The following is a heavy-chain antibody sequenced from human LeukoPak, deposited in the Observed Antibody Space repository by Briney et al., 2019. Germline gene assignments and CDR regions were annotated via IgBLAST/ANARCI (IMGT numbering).Heavy chain of an antibody. CDR1: GGSISSSSYY. D-gene: IGHD2-21*01. V-gene: IGHV4-39*07. J-gene: IGHJ3*02. CDR2: IYYSGRT. CDR3: ARGFWWYSRDGFDI. Sequence: PSETLSLTCTVSGGSISSSSYYWGWIRQPPGKGLEWIGSIYYSGRTNYNPSLKSRVTISVDTSKDQFSLKLSSVTAADTAVYYCARGFWWYSRDGFDIWGQGTMVTVSS.